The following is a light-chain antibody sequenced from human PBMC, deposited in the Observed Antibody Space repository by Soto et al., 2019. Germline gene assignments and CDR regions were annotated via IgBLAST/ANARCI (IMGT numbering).Light chain of an antibody. CDR3: QQYDNLPLFT. J-gene: IGKJ3*01. CDR2: DAS. CDR1: QDISNY. Sequence: DIQMPQSPSSLSASVGDRVTITCQASQDISNYLNWYQQKPGKAPKLLIYDASNLETGVPSRFSGSRSGTDFTFTISSLQPEDIATYYCQQYDNLPLFTFGPGTKVDIK. V-gene: IGKV1-33*01.